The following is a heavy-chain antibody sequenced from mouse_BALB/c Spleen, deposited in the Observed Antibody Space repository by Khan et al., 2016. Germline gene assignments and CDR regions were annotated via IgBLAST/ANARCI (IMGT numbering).Heavy chain of an antibody. CDR2: ISYSGST. CDR3: ARDYYGSIRYYYAMDY. V-gene: IGHV3-8*02. CDR1: GDSITSGY. D-gene: IGHD1-1*01. J-gene: IGHJ4*01. Sequence: EVQLQESGPSLVKPSQTLSLTCSVTGDSITSGYWNWIRKFPGNKLEYMGYISYSGSTYYNPSLKSRISITRDTSKNQYYLQLNSVTTEDTATYYCARDYYGSIRYYYAMDYWRQETSVTVSS.